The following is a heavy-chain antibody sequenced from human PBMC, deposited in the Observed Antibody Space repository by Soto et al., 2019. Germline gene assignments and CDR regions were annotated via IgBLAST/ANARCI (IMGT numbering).Heavy chain of an antibody. J-gene: IGHJ6*02. Sequence: GSLRLSCAASGFTFSSYGMHWVRQAPGKGLEWVAVIWYDGSNKYYADSVKGRFTISRDNSKNTLYLQMNSLRAEDTAVYYCAREHIAARQYYYYYYGMDVSGQGTQVTFSS. V-gene: IGHV3-33*01. D-gene: IGHD6-6*01. CDR3: AREHIAARQYYYYYYGMDV. CDR2: IWYDGSNK. CDR1: GFTFSSYG.